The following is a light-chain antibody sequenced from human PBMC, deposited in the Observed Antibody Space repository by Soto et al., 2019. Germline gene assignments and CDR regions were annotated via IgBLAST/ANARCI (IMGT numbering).Light chain of an antibody. CDR2: GAS. Sequence: EIVMTQSPVTLSVSPGESATLSCRASQSVGSNLAWYQQRPGQAPRLLIYGASTMATGIPVRFSGSGSGTEFTLAISGLQSEDFGVYLCQQYNNRPPITCGQGTRLEIK. V-gene: IGKV3D-15*01. CDR1: QSVGSN. J-gene: IGKJ5*01. CDR3: QQYNNRPPIT.